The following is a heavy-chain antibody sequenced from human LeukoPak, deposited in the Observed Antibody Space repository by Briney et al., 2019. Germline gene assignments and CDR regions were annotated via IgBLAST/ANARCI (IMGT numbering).Heavy chain of an antibody. CDR3: ARTQLSDTAMSYFDY. V-gene: IGHV3-21*01. Sequence: PGGSLRLSCAASGFTFSSYYTSWVRQAPGKGLEWVSSISSSSSYIYYADSVKGRFTISRDNAKNSLYLQMNSLRAEDTAVYYCARTQLSDTAMSYFDYWGRGTQVTVSS. CDR1: GFTFSSYY. CDR2: ISSSSSYI. J-gene: IGHJ4*02. D-gene: IGHD5-18*01.